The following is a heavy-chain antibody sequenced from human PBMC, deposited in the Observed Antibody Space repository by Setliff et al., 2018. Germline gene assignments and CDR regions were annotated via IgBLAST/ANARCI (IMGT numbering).Heavy chain of an antibody. Sequence: GASVKVSCKTSGFSFTSFGFSWVRQAPGQGLEWMGSISGYTGETIYAQKFQGRVTVTTDTSTGTGYMELRSLRSDDTAVYFCVREYSGGGLMWGQGTMVTVSS. CDR1: GFSFTSFG. CDR3: VREYSGGGLM. V-gene: IGHV1-18*01. J-gene: IGHJ3*01. D-gene: IGHD6-19*01. CDR2: ISGYTGET.